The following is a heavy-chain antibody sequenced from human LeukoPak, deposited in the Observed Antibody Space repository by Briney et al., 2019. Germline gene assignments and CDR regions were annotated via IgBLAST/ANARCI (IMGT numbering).Heavy chain of an antibody. J-gene: IGHJ4*02. V-gene: IGHV1-2*02. Sequence: ASVKVSCKASGYTFTGYYMHWVRQAPGQGLEWMGWINPNSGGTNYAQKFQGRVTTTRDTSISTAYMELSRLRSDDTAVYYCARARYDYVWGSHWGQGTLVTVSS. CDR2: INPNSGGT. CDR3: ARARYDYVWGSH. D-gene: IGHD3-16*01. CDR1: GYTFTGYY.